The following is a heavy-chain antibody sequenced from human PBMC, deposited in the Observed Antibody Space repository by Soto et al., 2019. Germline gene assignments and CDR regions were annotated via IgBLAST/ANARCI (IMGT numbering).Heavy chain of an antibody. J-gene: IGHJ4*02. CDR3: TKGLDADNQGADY. CDR2: ISGSGNTK. Sequence: GSLSLSCAASGFFFGTYAMSWVRQAPGKGLEWVSAISGSGNTKYYADSVKGRFTASRDNSKNTLYLQMSSLRVEDTALYYCTKGLDADNQGADYWGQGTLVTVSS. D-gene: IGHD2-2*01. V-gene: IGHV3-23*01. CDR1: GFFFGTYA.